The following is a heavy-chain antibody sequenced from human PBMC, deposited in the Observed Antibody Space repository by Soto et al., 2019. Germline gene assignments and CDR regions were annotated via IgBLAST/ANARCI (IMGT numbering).Heavy chain of an antibody. CDR1: GFTFSTSA. Sequence: PGGSLRLSCAASGFTFSTSAMNWVRQAPGKGLEWVSAIGGTGGTTYYADSVKGRFTISRDNSKNTLYLEMSSLRVEDTAVYYCAKEISYDSGSWGQGTLVTVSS. CDR2: IGGTGGTT. CDR3: AKEISYDSGS. V-gene: IGHV3-23*01. J-gene: IGHJ4*02. D-gene: IGHD3-10*01.